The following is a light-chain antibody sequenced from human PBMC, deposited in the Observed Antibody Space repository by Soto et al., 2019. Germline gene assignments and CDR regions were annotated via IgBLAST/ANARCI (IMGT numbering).Light chain of an antibody. CDR3: SSYAGSNNLVV. CDR2: EVS. V-gene: IGLV2-8*01. J-gene: IGLJ2*01. Sequence: QSALTQPPSASGSTGQSVTISCTGTSSDVGGYNYVSWYQQYPGKAPKLMIYEVSKRPSGVPDRFSGSKSGNTASLTVSGLQAEDEADYYFSSYAGSNNLVVFGGGTKLTVL. CDR1: SSDVGGYNY.